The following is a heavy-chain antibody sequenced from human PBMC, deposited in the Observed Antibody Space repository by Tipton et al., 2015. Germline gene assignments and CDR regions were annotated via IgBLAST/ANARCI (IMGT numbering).Heavy chain of an antibody. CDR1: GGSLRPYY. V-gene: IGHV4-59*01. Sequence: QLVQSGAEVKPSETLSLTCTVSGGSLRPYYWSWIRQPPGEGLEWIGYIQYSGTTNYNPSLGSRVTISVDTSKSQFSLTLSSLTAADAAVYYCARLGSGISGSPPSYFDFWGRGSLVAVSS. J-gene: IGHJ4*02. CDR3: ARLGSGISGSPPSYFDF. D-gene: IGHD3-10*01. CDR2: IQYSGTT.